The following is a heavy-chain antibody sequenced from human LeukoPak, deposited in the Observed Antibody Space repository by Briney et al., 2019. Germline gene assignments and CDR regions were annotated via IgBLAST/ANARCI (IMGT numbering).Heavy chain of an antibody. CDR2: INSDGSST. Sequence: PGGSLRLSCAASGFTFSSYWMHWVRQAPGKGLAWVSRINSDGSSTSYADSVKGRFTISRDNAKNTLYLQMNSLRAEDTAVYYCARLATKSYYDILTGYYYFDYWGQGTLVTVSS. J-gene: IGHJ4*02. CDR3: ARLATKSYYDILTGYYYFDY. V-gene: IGHV3-74*01. D-gene: IGHD3-9*01. CDR1: GFTFSSYW.